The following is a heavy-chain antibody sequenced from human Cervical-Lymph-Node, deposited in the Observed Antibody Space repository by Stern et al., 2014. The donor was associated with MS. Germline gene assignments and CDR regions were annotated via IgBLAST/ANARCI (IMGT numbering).Heavy chain of an antibody. CDR3: ARDLATVGWFDP. Sequence: QVQLQESGPGLVKPAETLSLTCPVSGGSIRRNYWSWIRQPPGKGLEWIGDIYYSGSTNYNPSLKSRVTISIDTSKNQFSLNLTSVTAADTAVYYCARDLATVGWFDPWGQGTLVTVSS. CDR1: GGSIRRNY. V-gene: IGHV4-59*01. CDR2: IYYSGST. D-gene: IGHD4-23*01. J-gene: IGHJ5*02.